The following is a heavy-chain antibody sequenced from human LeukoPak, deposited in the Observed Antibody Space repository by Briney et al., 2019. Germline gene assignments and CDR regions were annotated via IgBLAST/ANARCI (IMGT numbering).Heavy chain of an antibody. V-gene: IGHV1-69-2*01. Sequence: ASVKVSCKVSGYTFTDYYMHWVRQAPGKGLAWMGLLNLESGKTLYTEKFQGRVTITADTSTDTAYMELSSLRSEDTAVYYCATAPHWNYRNWFDPWGQGTLVTVSS. D-gene: IGHD1-7*01. CDR3: ATAPHWNYRNWFDP. J-gene: IGHJ5*02. CDR2: LNLESGKT. CDR1: GYTFTDYY.